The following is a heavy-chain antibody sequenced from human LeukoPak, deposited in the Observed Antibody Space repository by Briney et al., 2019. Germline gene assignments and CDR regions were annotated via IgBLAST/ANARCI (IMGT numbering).Heavy chain of an antibody. CDR1: GFTFSSYA. V-gene: IGHV3-30-3*01. J-gene: IGHJ4*02. CDR2: ISYDGSNK. D-gene: IGHD6-19*01. CDR3: TAGLGH. Sequence: PGGSLRLSCAASGFTFSSYAMSWVRQAPGKGLEWVAVISYDGSNKYYADSVKGRFTISRDNARNSFSLQMNSLRPEDTAVYFCTAGLGHWGQGSLVTVSS.